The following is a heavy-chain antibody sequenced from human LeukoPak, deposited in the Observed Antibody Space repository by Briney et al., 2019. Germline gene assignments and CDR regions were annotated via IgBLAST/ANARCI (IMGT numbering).Heavy chain of an antibody. CDR1: GYTLTELS. CDR3: ATSYGYCSGGSCEFDA. J-gene: IGHJ5*02. D-gene: IGHD2-15*01. V-gene: IGHV1-24*01. Sequence: SSVKDSCKVSGYTLTELSMHWVRQAPGKGLEWMGGFDPEDGETIYAQKFQGRVTMTEDTSTDTAYMEMSSLRSEDTAVYYCATSYGYCSGGSCEFDAWGQGTLVTVSS. CDR2: FDPEDGET.